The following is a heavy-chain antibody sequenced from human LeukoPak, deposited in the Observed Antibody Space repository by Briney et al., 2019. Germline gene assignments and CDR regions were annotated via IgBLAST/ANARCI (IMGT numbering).Heavy chain of an antibody. CDR2: ISGSGGST. CDR3: AKCNRYYYDSSGYSAADY. D-gene: IGHD3-22*01. J-gene: IGHJ4*02. CDR1: GFTFSSYA. Sequence: GGSLRLSCAASGFTFSSYAMSWVRQAPGKGLEWVSAISGSGGSTYYADSVKGRFTISRDNSKNTLYLQMNSLRAEDTAVYYCAKCNRYYYDSSGYSAADYWGQGTLVTVFS. V-gene: IGHV3-23*01.